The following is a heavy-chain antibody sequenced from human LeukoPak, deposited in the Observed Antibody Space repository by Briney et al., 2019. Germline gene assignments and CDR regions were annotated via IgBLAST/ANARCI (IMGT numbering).Heavy chain of an antibody. CDR2: INWNGGST. Sequence: PGGSLRLSCAASGFTFDDYGMSWVRQAPGKGLEWVSGINWNGGSTGYADPVKGRFTISRDNAKNSLYLQMHSLRAEDTALYYCARLLWFGELRRSRFDPWGQGTLVTVSS. J-gene: IGHJ5*02. CDR3: ARLLWFGELRRSRFDP. D-gene: IGHD3-10*01. CDR1: GFTFDDYG. V-gene: IGHV3-20*04.